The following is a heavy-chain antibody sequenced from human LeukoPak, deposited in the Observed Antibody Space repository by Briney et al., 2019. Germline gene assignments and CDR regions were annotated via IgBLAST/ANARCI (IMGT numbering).Heavy chain of an antibody. J-gene: IGHJ5*02. CDR2: IYSGGST. Sequence: GGSLRLSCVASGLKFRNYGMSWVRQAPGKGLEWVSVIYSGGSTYYADSVKGRFTISRDNSKNTLYLQMNSLRAEDTAVYYCARGRPLVPWGQGTLVTVSS. CDR1: GLKFRNYG. V-gene: IGHV3-53*01. CDR3: ARGRPLVP.